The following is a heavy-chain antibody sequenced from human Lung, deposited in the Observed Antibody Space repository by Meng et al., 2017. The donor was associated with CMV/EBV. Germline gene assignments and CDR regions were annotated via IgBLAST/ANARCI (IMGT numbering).Heavy chain of an antibody. CDR1: GFMVSNYA. Sequence: ASGFMVSNYARRGVRQATGKGREGVAAIAGSDSATYHADSVRGRFSISRDNSENTLWLQMNSLRAEDTAMYYCAKDYFSTTGFLDSWGQGTLVTVSS. V-gene: IGHV3-23*01. CDR3: AKDYFSTTGFLDS. J-gene: IGHJ4*02. CDR2: IAGSDSAT. D-gene: IGHD2/OR15-2a*01.